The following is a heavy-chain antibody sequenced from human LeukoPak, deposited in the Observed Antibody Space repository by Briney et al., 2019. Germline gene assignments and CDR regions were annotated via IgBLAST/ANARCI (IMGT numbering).Heavy chain of an antibody. V-gene: IGHV3-13*01. CDR2: ISTAGDT. D-gene: IGHD3-10*01. CDR3: AIGSPPFPH. CDR1: GVTFSNYD. Sequence: PGGTLRLSCAASGVTFSNYDMNWGRQAPGEGGEWGSGISTAGDTYYSASVKGRCTISKEKTKNYWYRQRKSRRAGDTAGYYCAIGSPPFPHWGQGTLVTLPS. J-gene: IGHJ1*01.